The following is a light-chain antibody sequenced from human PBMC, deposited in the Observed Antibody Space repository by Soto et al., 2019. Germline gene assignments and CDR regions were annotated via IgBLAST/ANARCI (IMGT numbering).Light chain of an antibody. CDR3: AAWDVSLSGYA. CDR1: SSNIGSDY. Sequence: QSVLTQPPSASGTPGQRVTISCSGSSSNIGSDYVYWYQQFPGTAPKLLIYRNNQRPSGVPDRFSGSKSGTSASLAISGLRSEDEADYYCAAWDVSLSGYAFGTGTELTVL. J-gene: IGLJ1*01. V-gene: IGLV1-47*01. CDR2: RNN.